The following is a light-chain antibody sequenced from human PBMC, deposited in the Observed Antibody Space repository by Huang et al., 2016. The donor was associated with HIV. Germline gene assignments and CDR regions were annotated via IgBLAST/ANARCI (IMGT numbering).Light chain of an antibody. J-gene: IGKJ1*01. CDR3: QQYGSSPTA. V-gene: IGKV3-20*01. CDR1: QSVSSTY. CDR2: GAA. Sequence: EIVLTQSPGTLSLSPGERATLSCRASQSVSSTYLAWYQQKPGQAPRLLIYGAARRATGIPDRFRGSGSGTDFTLTISRLEPEDFAVYYCQQYGSSPTAFGQGTKVEIK.